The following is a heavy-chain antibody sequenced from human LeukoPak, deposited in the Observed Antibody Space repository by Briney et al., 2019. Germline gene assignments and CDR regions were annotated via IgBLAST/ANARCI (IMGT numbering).Heavy chain of an antibody. J-gene: IGHJ3*02. Sequence: SETLSLTCTVSGGSISSYYWSWIRQPPGKGLEWIGYIYYSGSTNYNPSLKSRVTISVDTSKNQFSLKLSSVTAADTAVYYCATSNWGWNAFDIWGQGTMVTVSS. CDR2: IYYSGST. V-gene: IGHV4-59*01. D-gene: IGHD7-27*01. CDR1: GGSISSYY. CDR3: ATSNWGWNAFDI.